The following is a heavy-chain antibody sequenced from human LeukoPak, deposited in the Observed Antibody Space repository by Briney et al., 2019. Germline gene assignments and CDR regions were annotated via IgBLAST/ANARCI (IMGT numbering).Heavy chain of an antibody. D-gene: IGHD3-3*01. V-gene: IGHV4-39*07. CDR2: IYYSGST. J-gene: IGHJ6*02. CDR1: RGSISSSSYY. Sequence: PSETLSLTCTVSRGSISSSSYYWGWIRQPPGKGLEWIGSIYYSGSTYYNPSLKSRVTISVDTSKNQFSLKLSSVTAADTAVYYCARGPITIFGVVSPPSDVWGQGATVIVSS. CDR3: ARGPITIFGVVSPPSDV.